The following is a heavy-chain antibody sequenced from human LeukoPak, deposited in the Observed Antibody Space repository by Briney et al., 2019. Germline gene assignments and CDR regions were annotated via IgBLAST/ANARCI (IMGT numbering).Heavy chain of an antibody. CDR1: GGSISSSSYY. J-gene: IGHJ4*02. Sequence: PSETLSLTCTVSGGSISSSSYYWGWIRQHPGKGLEWIGSIYYSGSTYYNSSLKSRVTISVDTSKNQFSLKLSSVTAADTAVYYCARDSLDSSPSGYWGQGTLVTVSS. CDR3: ARDSLDSSPSGY. CDR2: IYYSGST. D-gene: IGHD6-6*01. V-gene: IGHV4-39*02.